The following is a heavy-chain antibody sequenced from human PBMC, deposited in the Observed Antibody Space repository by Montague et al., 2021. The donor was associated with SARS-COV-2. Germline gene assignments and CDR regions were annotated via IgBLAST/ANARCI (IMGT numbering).Heavy chain of an antibody. CDR2: IISSGGST. Sequence: SLRLSCAAAGITVSSYEMNWVRQAPGKGLEWVSKIISSGGSTYYADSVKGRFTIFRDNAKNSVFLQMNSLRAEDTAVYYWARGYSGYDWGGIGGFYYYMDVWGQGTTVTVSS. CDR1: GITVSSYE. CDR3: ARGYSGYDWGGIGGFYYYMDV. D-gene: IGHD5-12*01. V-gene: IGHV3-48*03. J-gene: IGHJ6*03.